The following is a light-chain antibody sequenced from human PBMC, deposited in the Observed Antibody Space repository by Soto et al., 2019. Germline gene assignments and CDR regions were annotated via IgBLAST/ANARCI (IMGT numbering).Light chain of an antibody. V-gene: IGKV3-15*01. CDR2: HAS. CDR1: RSVTGN. Sequence: EIVLTQSPATLYVSPGESATLSCRASRSVTGNLAWFQHKPGQAPRLLIYHASIRATGVPARFSGSGSGTDFTLTISSLQSEDFALYYCQQYNNRPPWTFGQGTKVEIK. J-gene: IGKJ1*01. CDR3: QQYNNRPPWT.